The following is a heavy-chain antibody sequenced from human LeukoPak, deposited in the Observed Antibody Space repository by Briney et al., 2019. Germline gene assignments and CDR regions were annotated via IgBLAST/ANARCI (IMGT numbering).Heavy chain of an antibody. Sequence: GGSLRLSCAASGFTVSSNYMSWVRQAPGRGLEWVSVIYSGGSTYYADSVKGRLTISRDNSKNTLFLQMNSLRAGDTAVYYCARGTVTMVDYWGQGTLVTVSS. CDR3: ARGTVTMVDY. V-gene: IGHV3-66*01. J-gene: IGHJ4*02. CDR1: GFTVSSNY. D-gene: IGHD3-10*01. CDR2: IYSGGST.